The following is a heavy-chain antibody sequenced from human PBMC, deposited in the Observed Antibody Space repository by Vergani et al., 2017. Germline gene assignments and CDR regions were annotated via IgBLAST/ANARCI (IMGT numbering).Heavy chain of an antibody. Sequence: VQLVESGGGLVQPGGSLRLSCAASGFTFSSYAMSWVRQAPGKGLEWVSAISGSGGSTYYADSVKGRFTISRDNSKNTLYLQMNSLRAEDTAVYYCAKDQGDCSSTSCSYGMDVWGQGTTVTVSS. D-gene: IGHD2-2*01. CDR1: GFTFSSYA. CDR2: ISGSGGST. CDR3: AKDQGDCSSTSCSYGMDV. V-gene: IGHV3-23*04. J-gene: IGHJ6*02.